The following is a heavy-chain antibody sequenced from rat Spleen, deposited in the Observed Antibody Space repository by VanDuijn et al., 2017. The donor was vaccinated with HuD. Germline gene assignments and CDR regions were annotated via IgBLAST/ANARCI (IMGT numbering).Heavy chain of an antibody. CDR3: ATREGYYGYLYYFDY. Sequence: EVQLVESGGGLVQPGRSLKLSCAASGFTFSDYYMAWVRQAPTKGLEWVATISSDGSRTYYRDSVKGRFTISRDNAKSTLYLQMDSLRSEDTATYYCATREGYYGYLYYFDYWGQGVMVTVSS. J-gene: IGHJ2*01. CDR2: ISSDGSRT. V-gene: IGHV5-7*01. CDR1: GFTFSDYY. D-gene: IGHD1-7*01.